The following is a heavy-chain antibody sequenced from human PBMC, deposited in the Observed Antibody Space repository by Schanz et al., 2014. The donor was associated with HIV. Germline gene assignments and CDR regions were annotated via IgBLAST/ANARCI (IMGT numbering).Heavy chain of an antibody. CDR1: GGSFSAYY. D-gene: IGHD6-6*01. CDR2: IYYSGST. CDR3: AREPPDASEEYYDMDV. V-gene: IGHV4-34*01. Sequence: QVQLQQWGAGLLKPSETLSLTCVVYGGSFSAYYWSWIRQPPGKGLEWIGYIYYSGSTNYNPSLKSRVTISVDTSKNHFSLTRSSVTAEDTALYYCAREPPDASEEYYDMDVWGQGTTVTVSS. J-gene: IGHJ6*02.